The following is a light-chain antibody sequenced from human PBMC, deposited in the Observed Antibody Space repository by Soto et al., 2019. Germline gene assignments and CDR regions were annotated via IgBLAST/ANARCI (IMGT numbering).Light chain of an antibody. V-gene: IGLV2-11*01. J-gene: IGLJ1*01. Sequence: QSALTQPRSVSGSPGQSVTISCTGTSSDVGGYNYVSWYQQHPGKAPKLMIYDVSKRPSGVLDRFSGSKSSNTASLTISGLQAEDEADYYCCSYAGSYTHVFGTGTKLTVL. CDR1: SSDVGGYNY. CDR2: DVS. CDR3: CSYAGSYTHV.